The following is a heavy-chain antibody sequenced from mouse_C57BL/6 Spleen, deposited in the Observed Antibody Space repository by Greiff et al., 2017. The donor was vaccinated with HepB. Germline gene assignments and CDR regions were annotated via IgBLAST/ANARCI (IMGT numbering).Heavy chain of an antibody. V-gene: IGHV1-55*01. Sequence: VQLQQPGAELVKPGASVKMSCKASGYTFTSYWITWVKQRPGQGLEWIGDIYPGSGSTNYTEKFKSKATLTVDTSSSTAYMQLSGPTSGDSAVYYCAGGSWFAYWGQGTLVTVSA. CDR1: GYTFTSYW. CDR2: IYPGSGST. CDR3: AGGSWFAY. J-gene: IGHJ3*01.